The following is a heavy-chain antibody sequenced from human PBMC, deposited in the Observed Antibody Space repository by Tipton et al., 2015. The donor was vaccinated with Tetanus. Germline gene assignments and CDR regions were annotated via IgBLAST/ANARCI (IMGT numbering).Heavy chain of an antibody. CDR3: ARGSTVYYYYGMDV. J-gene: IGHJ6*02. Sequence: QSGAEVKKPGSSVKVSCKASGGTFSSYAISWVRQAPGQGLEWMGGIIPIFGTANYAQKFQGRVTITADESTSTAYMELSSLRSDDTAVYYCARGSTVYYYYGMDVWGQGTTVTVSS. CDR1: GGTFSSYA. V-gene: IGHV1-69*01. D-gene: IGHD4-11*01. CDR2: IIPIFGTA.